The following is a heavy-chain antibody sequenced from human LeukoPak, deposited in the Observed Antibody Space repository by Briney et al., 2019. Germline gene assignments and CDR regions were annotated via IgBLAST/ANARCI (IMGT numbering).Heavy chain of an antibody. V-gene: IGHV3-74*01. Sequence: GGSLRLSCAASGFTFSNYWMHWVRQAPGKGLVWVSRINRDGRSTNYADSVKGRFTISRDNAKNTVFLQMNSLKTEDTAVYYCTTGTWIQLWLADYWGQGTLVTVSS. CDR3: TTGTWIQLWLADY. CDR1: GFTFSNYW. J-gene: IGHJ4*02. D-gene: IGHD5-18*01. CDR2: INRDGRST.